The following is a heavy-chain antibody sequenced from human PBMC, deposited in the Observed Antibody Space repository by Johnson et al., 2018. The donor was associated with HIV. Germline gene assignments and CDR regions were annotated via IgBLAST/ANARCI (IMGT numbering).Heavy chain of an antibody. Sequence: QVQLVESGGGLVKPGGSLRLSCAASGFTFSDYYMSWIRQAPGKGLEWVEVIAYDGSNKYYADSVKGRFTISRDNSKNTLYLQMNSLRPEDTAVYYCARSGRPLVVVTAYDAFDIWGQGTMVTVSS. J-gene: IGHJ3*02. CDR1: GFTFSDYY. V-gene: IGHV3-30*03. CDR3: ARSGRPLVVVTAYDAFDI. CDR2: IAYDGSNK. D-gene: IGHD2-15*01.